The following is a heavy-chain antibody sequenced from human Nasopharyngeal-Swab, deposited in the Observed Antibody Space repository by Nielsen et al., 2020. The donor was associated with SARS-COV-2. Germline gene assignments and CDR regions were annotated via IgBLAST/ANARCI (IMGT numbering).Heavy chain of an antibody. V-gene: IGHV3-30*18. CDR1: GLTFSSYG. CDR3: AKDMGIADDSFDY. J-gene: IGHJ4*02. D-gene: IGHD6-13*01. CDR2: ISYDGSNK. Sequence: GGSLRLSCAASGLTFSSYGMHWVRQAPGKGLEWVAVISYDGSNKYYADSVKGRFTISRDNSKNTLYLQMNSLRAEDTAVYYCAKDMGIADDSFDYWGQGTLVTVSS.